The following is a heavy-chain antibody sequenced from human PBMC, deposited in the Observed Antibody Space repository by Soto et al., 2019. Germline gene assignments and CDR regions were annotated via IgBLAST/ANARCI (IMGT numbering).Heavy chain of an antibody. CDR1: GFTFSSYS. CDR3: ARESGSRGDFDY. CDR2: ISSSSSYI. V-gene: IGHV3-21*01. J-gene: IGHJ4*02. D-gene: IGHD1-26*01. Sequence: EVQLVESGGGLVKPGGSLRLSCAASGFTFSSYSMNWVRQAPGKGLEWVSSISSSSSYIYYADSVKGRFTISRDNAKNSLYLQMNSLRAEDTAVYYCARESGSRGDFDYWGQGTLVTVSS.